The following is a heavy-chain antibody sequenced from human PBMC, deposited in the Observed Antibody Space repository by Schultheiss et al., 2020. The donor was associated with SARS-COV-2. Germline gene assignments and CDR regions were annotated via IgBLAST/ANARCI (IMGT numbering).Heavy chain of an antibody. CDR1: GDSISSSNCY. D-gene: IGHD1-20*01. CDR3: AILTGTGGNFDY. CDR2: IYYSGSA. J-gene: IGHJ4*02. V-gene: IGHV4-39*07. Sequence: SETLSLTCTVSGDSISSSNCYWGWIRQPPGKGLEWIGSIYYSGSAYYNPSLKSRVTISVDTSKNQFSLKLSSVTAADTAVYYCAILTGTGGNFDYWGQGTLVTVSS.